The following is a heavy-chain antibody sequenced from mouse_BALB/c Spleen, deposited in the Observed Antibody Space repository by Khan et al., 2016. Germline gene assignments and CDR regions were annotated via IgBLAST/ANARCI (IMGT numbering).Heavy chain of an antibody. CDR2: ISYFGIT. V-gene: IGHV3-2*02. Sequence: EVQLVESGPGLVKPSQSLSLTCTVTGYSITSDYAWNWIRQFPGNKLEWMGYISYFGITSYNPSLKSRISITRNTSNNQFFLQLNSMTSEDSATYYCARSKYDFDYWGQGTTLTVSS. J-gene: IGHJ2*01. CDR3: ARSKYDFDY. CDR1: GYSITSDYA.